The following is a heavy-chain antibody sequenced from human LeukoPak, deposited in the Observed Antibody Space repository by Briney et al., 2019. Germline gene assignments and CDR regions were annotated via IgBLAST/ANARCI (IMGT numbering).Heavy chain of an antibody. Sequence: GGSLRLSCAASGFTFSDYYMSWIRQAPGKGLEWVSYISNSGNTIYYADSVKGRFTISRDNAKNSLYLQMSSLKAEDTAVYYCAKAWSGPDLDYWGQGTLVTVSS. CDR2: ISNSGNTI. D-gene: IGHD3-3*01. CDR3: AKAWSGPDLDY. CDR1: GFTFSDYY. J-gene: IGHJ4*02. V-gene: IGHV3-11*04.